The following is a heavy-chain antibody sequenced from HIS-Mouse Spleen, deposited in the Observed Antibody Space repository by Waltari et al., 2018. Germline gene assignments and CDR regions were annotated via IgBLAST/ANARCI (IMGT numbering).Heavy chain of an antibody. CDR3: ARVYYDFWSGYYY. Sequence: QVQLVQSGADVKNPGALVKVSGKAAGYTFTSHDITRVRQATGQGLEWMGWMNPNSGNTGYAQKFQGRVTMTRNTSISTAYMELSSLRSEDTAVYYCARVYYDFWSGYYYWGQGTLVTVSS. CDR2: MNPNSGNT. CDR1: GYTFTSHD. V-gene: IGHV1-8*01. J-gene: IGHJ4*02. D-gene: IGHD3-3*01.